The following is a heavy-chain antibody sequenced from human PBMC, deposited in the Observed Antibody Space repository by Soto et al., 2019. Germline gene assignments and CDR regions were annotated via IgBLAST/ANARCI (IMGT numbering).Heavy chain of an antibody. CDR3: ATAMGDFWSGYLGPRSYFDY. Sequence: GPSVKVSCKVSGYTLTELSMHWVRQAPGKGLEWMGGFDPEDGETIYAQKFQGRATMTEDTSTDTAYMELSSLRSEDTAVYYCATAMGDFWSGYLGPRSYFDYWGQGTLVTVSS. CDR2: FDPEDGET. V-gene: IGHV1-24*01. D-gene: IGHD3-3*01. J-gene: IGHJ4*02. CDR1: GYTLTELS.